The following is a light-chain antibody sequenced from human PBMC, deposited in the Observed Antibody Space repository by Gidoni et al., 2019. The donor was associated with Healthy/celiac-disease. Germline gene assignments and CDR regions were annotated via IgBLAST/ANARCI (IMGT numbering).Light chain of an antibody. CDR3: AAWDDSLNGVV. CDR1: SSNIGSNT. V-gene: IGLV1-44*01. J-gene: IGLJ2*01. CDR2: SNN. Sequence: QSVLTQPPSASGTPGQRCTIPCSGSSSNIGSNTVNWYQQLPGTAPKLLIYSNNQRPSGVPDRFSGSKSGTAASLAISGLQAEDEADYYCAAWDDSLNGVVFGGGTKLTVL.